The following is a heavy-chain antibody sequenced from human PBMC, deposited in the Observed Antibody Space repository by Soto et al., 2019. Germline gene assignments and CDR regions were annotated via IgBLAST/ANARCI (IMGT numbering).Heavy chain of an antibody. D-gene: IGHD6-19*01. CDR3: ARDIGSGPQYYFDY. CDR2: INPNSGGT. CDR1: GYTFTGYY. Sequence: QVQLVQSGAEVKKPGASVKVSCKASGYTFTGYYMHWVRQAPGQGLEWMGWINPNSGGTKYAKKFQGWVTMTRDTSISTAYMELRRLRSGDTAVYFCARDIGSGPQYYFDYWDQGTLVTVSS. V-gene: IGHV1-2*04. J-gene: IGHJ4*02.